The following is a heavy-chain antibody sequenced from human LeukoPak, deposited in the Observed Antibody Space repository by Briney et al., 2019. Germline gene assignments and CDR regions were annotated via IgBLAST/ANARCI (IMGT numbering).Heavy chain of an antibody. D-gene: IGHD3-22*01. Sequence: PSETLSLTRTVSGDSISSSSSYWGWIRQPPGEGLEWIGSIYYSGSTYYNPSLKSRVTISVDTSKNQFSLKLSSVTAADTAVYYCARDLYDSSGYSDYWGQGTLVTVSS. CDR1: GDSISSSSSY. CDR2: IYYSGST. J-gene: IGHJ4*02. CDR3: ARDLYDSSGYSDY. V-gene: IGHV4-39*07.